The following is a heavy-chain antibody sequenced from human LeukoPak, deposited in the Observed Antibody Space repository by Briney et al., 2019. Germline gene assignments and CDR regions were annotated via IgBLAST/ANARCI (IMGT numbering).Heavy chain of an antibody. CDR2: IYPGDSDT. CDR1: GYSFTSYW. J-gene: IGHJ4*02. D-gene: IGHD7-27*01. Sequence: PGASLKISCKGSGYSFTSYWIGWVRQMPGKDLEWMGIIYPGDSDTRYSPSFQGQVTISADKPSSTAYMQSSSLKASDTAMYYGASQTGDRGDYWGQGTLVTVSS. V-gene: IGHV5-51*01. CDR3: ASQTGDRGDY.